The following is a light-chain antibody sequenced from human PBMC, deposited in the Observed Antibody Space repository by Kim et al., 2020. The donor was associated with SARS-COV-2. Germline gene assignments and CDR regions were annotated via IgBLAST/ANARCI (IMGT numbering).Light chain of an antibody. V-gene: IGLV1-40*01. Sequence: QRVTLSCTGSSSNSGAGYDVHWYQHLPGTVPKLLIFGNTNRPSGVPDRFSGSKSGTSASLAITGLQAEDEVDYYCQSYDTSLTGFVFGTGTKVTVL. CDR1: SSNSGAGYD. J-gene: IGLJ1*01. CDR2: GNT. CDR3: QSYDTSLTGFV.